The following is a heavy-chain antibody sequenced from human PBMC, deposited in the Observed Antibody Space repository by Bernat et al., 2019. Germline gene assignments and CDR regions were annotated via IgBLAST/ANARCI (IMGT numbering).Heavy chain of an antibody. D-gene: IGHD6-19*01. V-gene: IGHV3-74*01. Sequence: EVQLVESGGGLVQPGGSLRLSCAASGFTFSSYWMHWVRQAPGKGLVWVSRINSDGSTTNYADSVKGRFTISRDNAKNTLYLQMNSLRAEDTAVYYCARKERIAVAGTVTEYFQHWGQGTLVTVSS. CDR3: ARKERIAVAGTVTEYFQH. CDR1: GFTFSSYW. J-gene: IGHJ1*01. CDR2: INSDGSTT.